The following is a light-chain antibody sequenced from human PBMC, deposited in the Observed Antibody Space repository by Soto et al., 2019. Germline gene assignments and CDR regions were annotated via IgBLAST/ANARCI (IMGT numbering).Light chain of an antibody. CDR1: QSVIRNY. J-gene: IGKJ2*01. Sequence: ESVLTQSPGTLSLSPGERATLSCRTSQSVIRNYLAWYQQTPGRSPRLLIYGASNRATGIPDRFSGSGSGTDFTLTIRGLEAEDFAVYYCQKYDTAPYTFGRWTRLEIK. CDR2: GAS. V-gene: IGKV3-20*01. CDR3: QKYDTAPYT.